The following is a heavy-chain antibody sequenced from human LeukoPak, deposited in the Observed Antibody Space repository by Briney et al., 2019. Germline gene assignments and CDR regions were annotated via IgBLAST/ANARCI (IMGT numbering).Heavy chain of an antibody. Sequence: SQTLSLTCTVSGGSISSGDHYWTWIRQPPGKGLEWIGHIYYSGSTNYKPSLKSRVTISINTSKNHFSLTLSSVTAADTAVYYCARDSVIDYGDYGGSAYGMDVWGQGTTVTVSS. CDR1: GGSISSGDHY. CDR2: IYYSGST. D-gene: IGHD4-17*01. V-gene: IGHV4-30-4*01. CDR3: ARDSVIDYGDYGGSAYGMDV. J-gene: IGHJ6*02.